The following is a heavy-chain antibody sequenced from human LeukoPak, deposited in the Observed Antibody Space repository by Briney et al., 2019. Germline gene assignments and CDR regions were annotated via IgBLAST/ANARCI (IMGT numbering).Heavy chain of an antibody. CDR2: ISGSGGST. CDR3: AKDLAGGLYYFDY. Sequence: GGSLRLSCAASGFTFSSYAMSWVRQAPGKGLEWVSAISGSGGSTYYADSVKGRFTISRDSSKNTLYLQMNSLRAEDTAVYYCAKDLAGGLYYFDYWGQGTLVTVSS. J-gene: IGHJ4*02. V-gene: IGHV3-23*01. D-gene: IGHD2-15*01. CDR1: GFTFSSYA.